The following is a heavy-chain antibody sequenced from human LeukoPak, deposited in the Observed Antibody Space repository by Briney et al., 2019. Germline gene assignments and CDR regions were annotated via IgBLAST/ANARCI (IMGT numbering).Heavy chain of an antibody. CDR2: IYRGGGT. V-gene: IGHV3-66*01. CDR3: ARDGPAPPHYYYYGMDV. D-gene: IGHD2-2*01. J-gene: IGHJ6*02. CDR1: GFTVSSNY. Sequence: GGSLRLSCAASGFTVSSNYMSWVRQAPGKGLEWVSVIYRGGGTYYTDSVKGRFTISREESKNRMYLQMNSLRAEDTAVYYCARDGPAPPHYYYYGMDVWGQGTTVTVSS.